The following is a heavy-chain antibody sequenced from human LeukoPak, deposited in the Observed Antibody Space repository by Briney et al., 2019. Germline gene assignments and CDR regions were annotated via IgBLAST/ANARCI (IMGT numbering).Heavy chain of an antibody. V-gene: IGHV4-59*01. Sequence: SETLSLTCTVPGGSISSYYWSWIRQPPGKGLEWIGYIYNSGSTNYNPSLKSRVTISVDTSKNQFSLKLSSVTAADTAVYYCTRGGAAPGAFDVWGQGTVVTASS. CDR2: IYNSGST. CDR1: GGSISSYY. D-gene: IGHD2-15*01. J-gene: IGHJ3*01. CDR3: TRGGAAPGAFDV.